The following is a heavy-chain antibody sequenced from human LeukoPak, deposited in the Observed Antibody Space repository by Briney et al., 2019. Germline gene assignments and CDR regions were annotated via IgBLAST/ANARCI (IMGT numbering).Heavy chain of an antibody. Sequence: GASVTVSCKVSGNSLSELSIQWVRQAPGKGLECMGGFDPEEAKMVYAQNFQGRVTMTEDTSTQTAYMELSGLTSDDTAVYYCTTRSGDFWSGFVNWGQETLVTVSS. CDR3: TTRSGDFWSGFVN. D-gene: IGHD3-3*01. V-gene: IGHV1-24*01. J-gene: IGHJ4*02. CDR1: GNSLSELS. CDR2: FDPEEAKM.